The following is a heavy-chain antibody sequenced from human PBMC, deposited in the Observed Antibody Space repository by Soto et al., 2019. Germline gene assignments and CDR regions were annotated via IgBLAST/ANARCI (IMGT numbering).Heavy chain of an antibody. V-gene: IGHV3-23*01. Sequence: EVQLLESGGGVAQPRGSRRLSCTASGFTLRSFVMSWVRQAPGKGLEWVSSISSSGITSYRDSVRGRFTIARDLSKNTLYLQMNSLRDEDTALYFCAKGARDYGTPDSWGPGTLVTVSP. J-gene: IGHJ4*02. CDR1: GFTLRSFV. D-gene: IGHD3-16*01. CDR2: ISSSGIT. CDR3: AKGARDYGTPDS.